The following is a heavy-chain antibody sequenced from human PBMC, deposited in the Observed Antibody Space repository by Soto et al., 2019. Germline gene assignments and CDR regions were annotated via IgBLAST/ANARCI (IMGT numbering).Heavy chain of an antibody. J-gene: IGHJ4*02. CDR3: ASGTGIAAGFAY. Sequence: QVQLVQSGAEVKKPGSSVKVSCKASGGTFSSYTISWVRQAPGQGLEWMGRIIPILGIANYAQKFQGRVTITADKSPSTAYMERSSLRSEDTAVYYCASGTGIAAGFAYWGQGTLVTVSS. CDR2: IIPILGIA. CDR1: GGTFSSYT. V-gene: IGHV1-69*02. D-gene: IGHD6-13*01.